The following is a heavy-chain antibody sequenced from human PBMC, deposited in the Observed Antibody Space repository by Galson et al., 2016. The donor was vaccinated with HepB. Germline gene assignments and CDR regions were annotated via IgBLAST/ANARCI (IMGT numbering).Heavy chain of an antibody. Sequence: SLRLSCAASGFTFSRYEMNWVRQAPGKGLEWVSYISGSGTTIYYADSVKGRFTISRDNAKNSLYLQMNGLRTEDTALYYCTGSTGCLPEHWGQGSLVTVSS. J-gene: IGHJ4*02. CDR3: TGSTGCLPEH. D-gene: IGHD3-10*01. CDR2: ISGSGTTI. V-gene: IGHV3-48*03. CDR1: GFTFSRYE.